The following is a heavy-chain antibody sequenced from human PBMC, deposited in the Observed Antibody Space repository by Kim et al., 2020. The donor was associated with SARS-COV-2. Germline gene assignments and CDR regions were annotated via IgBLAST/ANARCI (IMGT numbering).Heavy chain of an antibody. Sequence: GGSLRLSCAASGFTFNNYWMHWVRQAPGKGLVWVSRINGDGTSTIYADSVKGRFTISRDNAKNTLFLQMNSLRAEDTALYYCARGNYHGMDVWGQATTVT. CDR1: GFTFNNYW. V-gene: IGHV3-74*01. CDR2: INGDGTST. CDR3: ARGNYHGMDV. J-gene: IGHJ6*02.